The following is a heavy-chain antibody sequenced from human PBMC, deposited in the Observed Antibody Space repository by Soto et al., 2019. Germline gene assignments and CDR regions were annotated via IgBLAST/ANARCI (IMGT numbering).Heavy chain of an antibody. D-gene: IGHD5-12*01. J-gene: IGHJ4*02. CDR3: ARGISTQDGYNLPLGSY. V-gene: IGHV1-69*13. CDR1: GGTFSSYA. Sequence: GASVKVSCKASGGTFSSYAISWVRQAPGQGLEWMGGIIPIFGTANYAQKFQGRVTITADESTSTAYMELSSLRSEDTAVYYCARGISTQDGYNLPLGSYWGQGTLVTVSS. CDR2: IIPIFGTA.